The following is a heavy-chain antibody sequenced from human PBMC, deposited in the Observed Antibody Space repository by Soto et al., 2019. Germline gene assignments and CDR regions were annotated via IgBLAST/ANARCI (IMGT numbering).Heavy chain of an antibody. D-gene: IGHD5-18*01. V-gene: IGHV3-23*01. CDR1: GFTVSSYA. Sequence: PGGSLRLSCAASGFTVSSYAMSWVRQAPGKGLEWVSTISSSGDSTHYADAVRGRFTISRDNSKNTLDLQMNSLRAEDTAVYYCAKILLAYRYGGFDYWGQGTLVTVSS. CDR3: AKILLAYRYGGFDY. J-gene: IGHJ4*02. CDR2: ISSSGDST.